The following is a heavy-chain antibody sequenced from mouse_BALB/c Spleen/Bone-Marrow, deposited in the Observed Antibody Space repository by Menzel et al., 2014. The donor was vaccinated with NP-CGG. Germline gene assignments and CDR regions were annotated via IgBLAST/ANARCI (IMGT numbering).Heavy chain of an antibody. Sequence: EVHLVESGGDLVKPGGSLKLSCAASGFTFSNYDMSWGRQTPEKRLEWVATISSGGYYSYYPDSVKGRFTISRDNAKNTLYPQMSSLRSEDTAMYYCATGDYGAWFACWGQGTLVTVSA. CDR3: ATGDYGAWFAC. D-gene: IGHD2-4*01. CDR1: GFTFSNYD. V-gene: IGHV5-9-3*01. CDR2: ISSGGYYS. J-gene: IGHJ3*01.